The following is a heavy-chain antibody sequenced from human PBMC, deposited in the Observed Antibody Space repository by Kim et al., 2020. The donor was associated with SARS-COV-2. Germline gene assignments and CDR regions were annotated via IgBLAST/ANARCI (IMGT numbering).Heavy chain of an antibody. D-gene: IGHD3-10*01. J-gene: IGHJ2*01. CDR1: GFTFSSYA. CDR3: AKDPGSYYSNWYFDL. Sequence: GGSLRLSCAASGFTFSSYAMSWVRQAPGKGLEWVSAISGSGGSTYYADSVKGRFTISRDNSKNTLYLQMNSLRAEDTAVYYCAKDPGSYYSNWYFDLWGRGTLVTVSS. V-gene: IGHV3-23*01. CDR2: ISGSGGST.